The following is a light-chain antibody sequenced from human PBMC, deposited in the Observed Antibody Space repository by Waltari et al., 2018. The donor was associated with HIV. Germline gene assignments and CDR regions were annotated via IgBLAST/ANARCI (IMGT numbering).Light chain of an antibody. CDR3: SSFTSRSIRV. CDR2: AFS. J-gene: IGLJ3*02. Sequence: QSALTQPASVSGSPGQSITISCTGTSNDVGGYNYVSWYQQHPGKAPNFLIYAFSNVPSVVSDRVSGSKSGNTASLTISGLQAEDQADYYCSSFTSRSIRVFGGGTKLTV. CDR1: SNDVGGYNY. V-gene: IGLV2-14*03.